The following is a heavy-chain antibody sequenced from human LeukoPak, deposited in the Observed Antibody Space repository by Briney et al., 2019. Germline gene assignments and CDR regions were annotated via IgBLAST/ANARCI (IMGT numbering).Heavy chain of an antibody. J-gene: IGHJ4*02. CDR2: IYSGGST. D-gene: IGHD3-10*01. CDR1: GFTVSSNY. Sequence: GGSLRLSCAASGFTVSSNYMSWVRQAPGKGLEWVSVIYSGGSTYYADSVKGRFTISRDNSKNTLYLQMNSLRAEDTAVYYCAKSGPWDYGSGSSPFLDYWGQGTLVTVSS. V-gene: IGHV3-66*01. CDR3: AKSGPWDYGSGSSPFLDY.